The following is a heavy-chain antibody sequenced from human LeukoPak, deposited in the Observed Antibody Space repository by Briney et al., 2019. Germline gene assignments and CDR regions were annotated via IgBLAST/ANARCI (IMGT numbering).Heavy chain of an antibody. V-gene: IGHV3-21*01. CDR2: ISSSSYI. CDR1: GFTFSSYS. Sequence: PGGSLRLSCAASGFTFSSYSMNWVRQAPGKGLEWVSSISSSSYIYYADSVKGRFTISRDNAKNSLYLQMNSLRAEDTAVYYCARDSIFGVVITPSDFDYWGQGTLVTVSS. J-gene: IGHJ4*02. CDR3: ARDSIFGVVITPSDFDY. D-gene: IGHD3-3*01.